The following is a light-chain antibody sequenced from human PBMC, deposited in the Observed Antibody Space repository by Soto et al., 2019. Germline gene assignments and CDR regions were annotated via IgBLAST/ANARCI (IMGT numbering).Light chain of an antibody. V-gene: IGKV3-20*01. CDR1: QSVSSSY. Sequence: DTVLTQSPGTLSLSPGERATLSCRASQSVSSSYLAWYQQKPGQAPRLLISGASTRATGIPDRFSGSGSGTDFTLTISRLEPEDFAVYYCQQYGTYKTFGQGTKVDIK. CDR2: GAS. J-gene: IGKJ1*01. CDR3: QQYGTYKT.